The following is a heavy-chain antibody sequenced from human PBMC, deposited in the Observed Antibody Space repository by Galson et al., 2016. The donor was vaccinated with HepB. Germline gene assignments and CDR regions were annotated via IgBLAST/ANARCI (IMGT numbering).Heavy chain of an antibody. V-gene: IGHV1-18*01. CDR3: VKDAGDF. D-gene: IGHD1-14*01. CDR2: ISPYSGNT. J-gene: IGHJ4*02. Sequence: SVKVSCKASGFTFGTFGVSWVRQAPGQGLEWLGGISPYSGNTNYAQRVQGRVTMTTDTSTSTVYMDMSSLLSEDTAMYYCVKDAGDFWGQGTLVTVSS. CDR1: GFTFGTFG.